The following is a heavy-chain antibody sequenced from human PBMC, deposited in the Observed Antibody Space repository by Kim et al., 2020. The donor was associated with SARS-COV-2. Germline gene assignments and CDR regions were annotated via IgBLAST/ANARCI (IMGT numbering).Heavy chain of an antibody. CDR3: ARETSRGDDAFDI. CDR2: INHRGST. D-gene: IGHD3-10*01. CDR1: GASLNNFY. V-gene: IGHV4-34*01. J-gene: IGHJ3*02. Sequence: SETLSLTCAVYGASLNNFYWSWLRQSPGTGLEWIAEINHRGSTNYNPSLKSRVTISADTSKSQFSLKVNSVTVAETAVYYCARETSRGDDAFDIWGHGTMVTVSS.